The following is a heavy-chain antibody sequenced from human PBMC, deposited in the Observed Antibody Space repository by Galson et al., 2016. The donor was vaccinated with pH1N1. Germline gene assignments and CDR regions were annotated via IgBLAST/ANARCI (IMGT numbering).Heavy chain of an antibody. Sequence: SVKVSCKASGYTLTKYYMHWVRQAPGQGLEWMGIINPSGGNTVYAEKFQGRVTLTSDTSTSIAYMDLSNVGSDDTAVYYCARWRSTLGVTGFDLWGQGTLVTVSS. D-gene: IGHD3-10*01. CDR1: GYTLTKYY. CDR2: INPSGGNT. CDR3: ARWRSTLGVTGFDL. J-gene: IGHJ4*02. V-gene: IGHV1-46*03.